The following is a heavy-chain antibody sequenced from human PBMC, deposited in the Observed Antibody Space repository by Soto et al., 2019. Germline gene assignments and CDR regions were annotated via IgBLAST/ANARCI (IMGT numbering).Heavy chain of an antibody. Sequence: QVLLVQSGAELKKPGSSVKVSCKASGGTFSSYGISWVRQAPGRGLEWMGGIIPLFGTTNYAPKFRGRVTVTAAESTSTAYMELRGLRFEDTAVYYCARAHGSSWYNWFDPWGQGTLVTVSS. CDR3: ARAHGSSWYNWFDP. CDR2: IIPLFGTT. CDR1: GGTFSSYG. D-gene: IGHD6-13*01. J-gene: IGHJ5*02. V-gene: IGHV1-69*01.